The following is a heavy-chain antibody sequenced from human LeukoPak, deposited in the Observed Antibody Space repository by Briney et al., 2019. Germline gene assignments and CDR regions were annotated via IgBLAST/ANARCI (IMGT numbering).Heavy chain of an antibody. J-gene: IGHJ6*02. D-gene: IGHD6-19*01. CDR2: VYPHDSDT. V-gene: IGHV5-51*01. CDR3: ARSFVAGAGYYYAMDV. CDR1: GYSFTNFW. Sequence: GESLKISCKGSGYSFTNFWIGWVRQMPGKGLEWMGIVYPHDSDTRYSPSFQGQVTISADKSISTAYLQWSSLKASDTAMYYCARSFVAGAGYYYAMDVWGQGTTVTVSS.